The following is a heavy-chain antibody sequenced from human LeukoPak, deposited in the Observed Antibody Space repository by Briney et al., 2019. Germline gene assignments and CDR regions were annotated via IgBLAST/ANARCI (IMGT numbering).Heavy chain of an antibody. J-gene: IGHJ4*02. V-gene: IGHV4-61*02. CDR3: ASERFFYYGSGSYY. CDR1: GGSITSGSYY. Sequence: SETLSLTCTVSGGSITSGSYYWSWIRQPAGKGLEWIGRIYTSGSTYYNPSLKSRVTISVDTSKNQFSLKLSSVTAADTAVYYCASERFFYYGSGSYYWGQGTLVTVSS. D-gene: IGHD3-10*01. CDR2: IYTSGST.